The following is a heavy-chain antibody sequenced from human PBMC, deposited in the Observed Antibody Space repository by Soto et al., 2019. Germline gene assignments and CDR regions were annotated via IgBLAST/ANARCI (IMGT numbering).Heavy chain of an antibody. CDR1: GGSISSYY. Sequence: SETLSLTCTVSGGSISSYYWSWIRQPPGKGLEWIGYIYYSGSTNYNPSLKSRVTISVDTSKNQFSLKLSSVTAADTAVYYCARLQSLTSSGWYYFDYWGQGNLVTVSS. J-gene: IGHJ4*02. D-gene: IGHD6-19*01. V-gene: IGHV4-59*08. CDR3: ARLQSLTSSGWYYFDY. CDR2: IYYSGST.